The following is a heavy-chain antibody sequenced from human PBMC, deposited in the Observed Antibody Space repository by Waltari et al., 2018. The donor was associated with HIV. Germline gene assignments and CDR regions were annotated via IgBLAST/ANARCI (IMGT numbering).Heavy chain of an antibody. CDR2: IIAITGSR. V-gene: IGHV1-69*16. J-gene: IGHJ4*02. CDR3: ACTITLVGSNTGIFDY. CDR1: GRTFRQNT. Sequence: QVQLVQSGTEVKKPGSAVRVSCKISGRTFRQNTIRWVRQAPGQGLEWMGGIIAITGSRNYEQKFEGRFTIITDESTNTAYMELRSLTSEDTAVYFCACTITLVGSNTGIFDYWGQGTLVSVSS. D-gene: IGHD4-4*01.